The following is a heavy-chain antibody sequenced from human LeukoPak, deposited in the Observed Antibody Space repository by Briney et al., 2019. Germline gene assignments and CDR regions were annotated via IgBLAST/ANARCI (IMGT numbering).Heavy chain of an antibody. D-gene: IGHD3-16*02. CDR1: GGSISSSNW. J-gene: IGHJ4*02. V-gene: IGHV4-4*02. CDR2: IYHSGGT. Sequence: PSGTLSLTCAVSGGSISSSNWWSWVRQPPGKGLEWIGEIYHSGGTNYNPSLKSRVTISVDKSKNQFSLKLSSVTAADTAVYYCARGYYDYVWGSYRYTLEGLDYWGQGTLVTVSS. CDR3: ARGYYDYVWGSYRYTLEGLDY.